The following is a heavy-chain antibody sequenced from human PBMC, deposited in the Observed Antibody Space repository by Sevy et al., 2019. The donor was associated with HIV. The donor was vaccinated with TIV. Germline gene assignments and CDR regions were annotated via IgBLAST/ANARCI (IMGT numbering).Heavy chain of an antibody. J-gene: IGHJ3*02. CDR2: IKQDGSEK. CDR1: GFTFSSYW. CDR3: ARVLHIVVVTANNDAFDI. V-gene: IGHV3-7*01. Sequence: GGSLRLSCAASGFTFSSYWMSWVRQAPGKGLEWVANIKQDGSEKYYVDSVKGRFTISRDNAKNSLYLQMNSLRAEDTAVYYYARVLHIVVVTANNDAFDIWGQGTMVTVSS. D-gene: IGHD2-21*02.